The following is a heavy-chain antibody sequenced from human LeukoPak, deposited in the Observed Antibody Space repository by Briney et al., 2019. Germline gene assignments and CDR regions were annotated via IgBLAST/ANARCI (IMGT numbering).Heavy chain of an antibody. CDR2: ISWNSGSI. Sequence: PGGSLRLSCAASGFTFDDYAMHWVRHAPGKGLEWVSGISWNSGSIGYADSVKGRFTISRDNAKNSLYLQMNSLRAEDMALYYCAKDFGAVAGDAFDIWGQGTLVTVSS. V-gene: IGHV3-9*03. CDR1: GFTFDDYA. CDR3: AKDFGAVAGDAFDI. J-gene: IGHJ4*02. D-gene: IGHD6-19*01.